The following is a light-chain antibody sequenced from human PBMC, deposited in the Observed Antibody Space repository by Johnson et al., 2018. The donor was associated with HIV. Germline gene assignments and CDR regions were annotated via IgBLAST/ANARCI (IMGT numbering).Light chain of an antibody. CDR2: GND. CDR1: SSNIGAGYD. J-gene: IGLJ1*01. V-gene: IGLV1-40*01. CDR3: QSYDNARSGSKV. Sequence: QSVLTQPPSVSGAPGQRVTISCTGSSSNIGAGYDVHWYQQFPGTAPKLLIYGNDNRPSGVPERFSGSKSGTSASLAIPGLQAEDEADYYCQSYDNARSGSKVIGPGTKVTVL.